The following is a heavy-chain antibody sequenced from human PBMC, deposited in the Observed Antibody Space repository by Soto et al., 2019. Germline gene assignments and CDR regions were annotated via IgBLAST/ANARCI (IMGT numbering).Heavy chain of an antibody. CDR3: TRDGRGLGRLSLFEY. J-gene: IGHJ4*02. CDR1: GVTVNRDY. CDR2: IYSGETT. V-gene: IGHV3-53*01. Sequence: GSLRLACATSGVTVNRDYMNLVRQTRGKGLEWVASIYSGETTYYADSVRGRFTISTDKSKNTLYFQLSSLRIEDTALYYCTRDGRGLGRLSLFEYWGQGVLVTVS. D-gene: IGHD2-21*02.